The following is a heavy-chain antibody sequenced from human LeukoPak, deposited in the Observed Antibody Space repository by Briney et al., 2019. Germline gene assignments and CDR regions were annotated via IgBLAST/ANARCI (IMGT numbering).Heavy chain of an antibody. V-gene: IGHV4-30-4*07. CDR1: GGSISSGAYS. D-gene: IGHD4-11*01. CDR2: VYYSGGT. Sequence: SETLFLTCAVSGGSISSGAYSWSWIRQPPRKGLEWIGYVYYSGGTYYNPSLKSRVTISVDTSKNQFSLKLSSVTAADTAVYYCARGRSNSGLYDYWGQGTLVTVSS. CDR3: ARGRSNSGLYDY. J-gene: IGHJ4*02.